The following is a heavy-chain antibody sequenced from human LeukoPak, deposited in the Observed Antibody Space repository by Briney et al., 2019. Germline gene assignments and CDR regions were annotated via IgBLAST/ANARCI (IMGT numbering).Heavy chain of an antibody. D-gene: IGHD5-12*01. CDR1: GFTFSRNN. V-gene: IGHV3-21*06. J-gene: IGHJ4*02. CDR2: ISTSSSYV. Sequence: GGSLRLSCAASGFTFSRNNMTWVRQAPGKGLEWVSSISTSSSYVYYADSVKGRFTISRDNAKNSLYLQMSSLRVEDTAVYYCARGITSGPRRYDVRNFDYWGQGTPVTVSS. CDR3: ARGITSGPRRYDVRNFDY.